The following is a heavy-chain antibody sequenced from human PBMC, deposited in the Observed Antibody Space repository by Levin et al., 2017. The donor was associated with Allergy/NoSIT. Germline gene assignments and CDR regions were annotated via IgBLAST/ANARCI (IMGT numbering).Heavy chain of an antibody. V-gene: IGHV3-23*01. CDR1: GFIFSNYV. D-gene: IGHD4/OR15-4a*01. CDR3: AKDPTNYGWYFDY. J-gene: IGHJ4*02. CDR2: IRGSGTPT. Sequence: AASVKVSCAASGFIFSNYVMSWVRQPPGKGLEWVASIRGSGTPTYYADSVQGRFTISRDNSRNTLYLQMNSLKAEDTAVYYCAKDPTNYGWYFDYWGQGTLVTVSS.